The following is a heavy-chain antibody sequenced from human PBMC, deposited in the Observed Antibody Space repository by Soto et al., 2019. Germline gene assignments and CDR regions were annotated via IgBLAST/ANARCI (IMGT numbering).Heavy chain of an antibody. CDR1: GFIFDDYY. V-gene: IGHV3-11*01. CDR3: AREGASGSHLLGGIDY. D-gene: IGHD3-10*01. Sequence: QVLSEESGGGLVKPGESLRLSCAASGFIFDDYYMIWIRQAPGKGLEWVAYIGDSGGAIYYGDSVKGRFTVSRDNAKNSLYLEMNSLRVEDTAVYYCAREGASGSHLLGGIDYWGQGILVTVSS. CDR2: IGDSGGAI. J-gene: IGHJ4*02.